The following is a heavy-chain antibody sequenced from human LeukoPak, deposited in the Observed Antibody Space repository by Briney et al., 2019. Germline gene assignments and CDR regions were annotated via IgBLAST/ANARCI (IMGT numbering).Heavy chain of an antibody. D-gene: IGHD2-2*01. J-gene: IGHJ4*02. Sequence: PGGSLRLSCATSGFTFSSYSMNWFRQAPGKGLELVSAISRTGDSISYADSVRGRFTISRDNAKDSLYLQMNSLRAEDTAVYFCARENNRECSSSSCPRDYWGQGALVTVSS. CDR3: ARENNRECSSSSCPRDY. V-gene: IGHV3-21*01. CDR2: ISRTGDSI. CDR1: GFTFSSYS.